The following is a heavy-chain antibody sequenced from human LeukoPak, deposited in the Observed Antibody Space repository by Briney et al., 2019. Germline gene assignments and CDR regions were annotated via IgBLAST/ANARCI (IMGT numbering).Heavy chain of an antibody. J-gene: IGHJ5*02. Sequence: SVKVSCKASGYTFTSYGISWVRQAPGQGLEWMGGIIPIFGSSNYAQKFQGRVTITADESTTTTYMELSSLRSEDTAVYYCARVTHTELSTWFDPWGQGTLVTVSS. V-gene: IGHV1-69*13. CDR3: ARVTHTELSTWFDP. CDR2: IIPIFGSS. CDR1: GYTFTSYG. D-gene: IGHD5-18*01.